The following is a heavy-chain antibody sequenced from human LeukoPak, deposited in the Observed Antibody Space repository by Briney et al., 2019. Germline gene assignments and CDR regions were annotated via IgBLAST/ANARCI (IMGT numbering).Heavy chain of an antibody. CDR1: GFTFSSYS. CDR2: ISSSSSTI. V-gene: IGHV3-48*01. D-gene: IGHD2-15*01. Sequence: GGSLRLSCAASGFTFSSYSMNWVRQAPGKGLEWVSYISSSSSTIYYADSVKGRFTISRDNAKNSLYLQMNSLRAEDTAVYYCALLLYTAYYYYGMDVWGQGTTVTVSS. CDR3: ALLLYTAYYYYGMDV. J-gene: IGHJ6*02.